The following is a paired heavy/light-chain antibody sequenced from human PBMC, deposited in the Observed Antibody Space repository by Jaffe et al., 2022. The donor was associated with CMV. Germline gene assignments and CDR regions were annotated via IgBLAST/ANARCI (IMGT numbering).Heavy chain of an antibody. CDR1: GFTFSSYA. V-gene: IGHV3-23*01. CDR3: AKGESHPYNWNYYYYYYYGMDV. J-gene: IGHJ6*02. CDR2: ISGSGGST. D-gene: IGHD1-7*01. Sequence: EVQLLESGGGLVQPGGSLRLSCAASGFTFSSYAMSWVRQAPGKGLEWVSAISGSGGSTYYADSVKGRFTISRDNSKNTLYLQMNSLRAEDTAVYYCAKGESHPYNWNYYYYYYYGMDVWGQGTTVTVSS.
Light chain of an antibody. V-gene: IGKV2-28*01. CDR1: QSLLHSNGYNY. CDR3: MQALQTLT. Sequence: DIVMTQSPLSLPVTPGEPASISCRSSQSLLHSNGYNYLDWYLQKPGQSPQLLIYLGSNRASGVPDRFSGSGSGTDFTLKISRVEAEDVGVYYCMQALQTLTFGQGTRLEIK. J-gene: IGKJ5*01. CDR2: LGS.